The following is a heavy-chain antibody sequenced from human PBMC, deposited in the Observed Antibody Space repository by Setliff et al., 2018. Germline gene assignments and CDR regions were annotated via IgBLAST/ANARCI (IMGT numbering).Heavy chain of an antibody. V-gene: IGHV3-66*02. CDR3: ARVVGPAAGWNWFDP. CDR2: IYSGGDT. D-gene: IGHD6-13*01. CDR1: GFTVSSDY. J-gene: IGHJ5*02. Sequence: GGSLRLSCAASGFTVSSDYMSWFRQAPGKGLEWVSVIYSGGDTYYADSVKGRFTIYRDNSKNTLYLQMNSLRLEDTAIYYCARVVGPAAGWNWFDPWGQGTLVTVSS.